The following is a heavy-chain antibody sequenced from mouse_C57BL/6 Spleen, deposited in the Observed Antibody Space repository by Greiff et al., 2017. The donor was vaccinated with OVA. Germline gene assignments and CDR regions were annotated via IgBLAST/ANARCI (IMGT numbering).Heavy chain of an antibody. CDR1: GFSLTSYG. CDR2: IWSGGST. V-gene: IGHV2-2*01. J-gene: IGHJ3*01. Sequence: QVQLKESGPGLVQPSQSLSITCTVSGFSLTSYGVHWVRQSPGKGLEWLGVIWSGGSTDYNAAFISRLSISKDNSKSQVFFKMNSLQADDTAIYYCARILYGYDSFAYWGQGTLVTVSA. D-gene: IGHD2-2*01. CDR3: ARILYGYDSFAY.